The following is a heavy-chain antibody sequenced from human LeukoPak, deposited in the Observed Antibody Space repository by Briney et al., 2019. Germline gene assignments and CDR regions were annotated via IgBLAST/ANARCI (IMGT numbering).Heavy chain of an antibody. V-gene: IGHV3-48*03. Sequence: GGSLRLSCAASGFTFSNYEMNWVRQAPGKGLEWVSYITSSGNTIYYANSVEGRFTISRDNAKNSLYLQMNSLRAEDTAVYYCARGSPGYWGQGTLVTVSS. CDR3: ARGSPGY. CDR1: GFTFSNYE. CDR2: ITSSGNTI. J-gene: IGHJ4*02.